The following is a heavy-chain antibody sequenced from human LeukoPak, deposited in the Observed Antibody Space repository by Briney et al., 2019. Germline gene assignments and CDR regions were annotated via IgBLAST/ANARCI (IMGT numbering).Heavy chain of an antibody. CDR2: IYTSGST. V-gene: IGHV4-4*07. Sequence: PSETLSLTCTVSGGSISSYYWSWIRQPAGKGLEWIGRIYTSGSTNYNPSLKSRVTMSVDTSKNQFSLKQSSVTAADTAVYYCTREIEAAGTFCWFDPWGQGTLVTVSS. CDR1: GGSISSYY. CDR3: TREIEAAGTFCWFDP. J-gene: IGHJ5*02. D-gene: IGHD6-13*01.